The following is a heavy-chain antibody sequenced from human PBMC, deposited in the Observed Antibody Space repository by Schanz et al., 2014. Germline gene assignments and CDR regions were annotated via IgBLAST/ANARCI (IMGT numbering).Heavy chain of an antibody. Sequence: EVQLLESGGGLVQPGGSLRLSCAASGFSFSIFAMTWVRQAPGQGLEWVSTISGSGGDTYPADSVKGRFTISRDNSNHTLYLQMNSLRVEDTAVYYCAKDDTQVNGMDVWGQGTTVTVSS. CDR3: AKDDTQVNGMDV. CDR1: GFSFSIFA. V-gene: IGHV3-23*01. J-gene: IGHJ6*02. CDR2: ISGSGGDT.